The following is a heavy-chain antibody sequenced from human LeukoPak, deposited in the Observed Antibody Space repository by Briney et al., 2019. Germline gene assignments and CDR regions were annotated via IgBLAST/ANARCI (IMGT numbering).Heavy chain of an antibody. CDR1: GVSISSGSNY. Sequence: SETLSLTCNVSGVSISSGSNYWGWLRQPPGKTLEWIGSIYSSGSTYYNSSLKSRIIILIDTSKTHFSLTLSSVTAADTAVYYCTRSDGYGLVGIWGQGTMVTVSS. J-gene: IGHJ3*01. CDR2: IYSSGST. V-gene: IGHV4-39*07. CDR3: TRSDGYGLVGI. D-gene: IGHD3-10*01.